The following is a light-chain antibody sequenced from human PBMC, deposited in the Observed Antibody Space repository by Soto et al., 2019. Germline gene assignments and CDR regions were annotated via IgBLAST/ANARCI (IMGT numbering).Light chain of an antibody. CDR2: GAS. Sequence: EVVLTVSPDSLHLSTGETATVCCRAMQRVRCTFLAWSQQKPGQAPSLLIYGASNRATDVPDRFSGGGSGTDFCLTISRLEPRGFAVYFCHQCDISPFTFG. CDR1: QRVRCTF. CDR3: HQCDISPFT. J-gene: IGKJ3*01. V-gene: IGKV3-20*01.